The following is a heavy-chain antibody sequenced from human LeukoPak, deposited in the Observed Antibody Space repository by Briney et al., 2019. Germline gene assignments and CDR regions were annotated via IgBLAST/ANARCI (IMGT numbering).Heavy chain of an antibody. V-gene: IGHV4-34*01. CDR1: GGSFSGYY. D-gene: IGHD2-15*01. Sequence: SETLSLTCAVYGGSFSGYYWSWIRQPPGKGLEWIGEINHSGSTNYNPSLKSRVTISVDTSKNQFSLKLSSVTAADTAVYYCAKLIHCSGGSCYPADYWGQGTLVTVSS. CDR2: INHSGST. J-gene: IGHJ4*02. CDR3: AKLIHCSGGSCYPADY.